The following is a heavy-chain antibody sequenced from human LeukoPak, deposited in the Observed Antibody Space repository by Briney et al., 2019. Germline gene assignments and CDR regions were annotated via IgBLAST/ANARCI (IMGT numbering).Heavy chain of an antibody. CDR3: ASVYCSSTSCYIGDY. CDR1: GGSISSYY. Sequence: PSETLSLTCTVSGGSISSYYWSWIRQPPGKGLEWIGYIYYSGSTNYNPSLKSRVTISVDKSKNQFSLKLSSVTAADTAVYYCASVYCSSTSCYIGDYWGQGTLVTVSS. V-gene: IGHV4-59*01. J-gene: IGHJ4*02. D-gene: IGHD2-2*02. CDR2: IYYSGST.